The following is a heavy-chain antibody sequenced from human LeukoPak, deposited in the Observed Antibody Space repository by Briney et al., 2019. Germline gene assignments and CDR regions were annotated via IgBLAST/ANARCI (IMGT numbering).Heavy chain of an antibody. V-gene: IGHV4-61*01. CDR1: GGPVSSGSYY. Sequence: PSETLSLTCTVSGGPVSSGSYYWSWTRQPPGKGLEWIGYIYYSGSTNYNPSLKSRVTISVDTSKNQFSLKLSSVTAADTAVYYCAREHYDNWFDPWGQGTLVTVSS. CDR2: IYYSGST. J-gene: IGHJ5*02. CDR3: AREHYDNWFDP. D-gene: IGHD3-16*01.